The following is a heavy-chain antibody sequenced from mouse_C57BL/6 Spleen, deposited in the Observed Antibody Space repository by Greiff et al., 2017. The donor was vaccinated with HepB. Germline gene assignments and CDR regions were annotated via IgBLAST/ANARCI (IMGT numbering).Heavy chain of an antibody. Sequence: EVMLVESGGGLVKPGGSLKLSCAASGFTFSSYAMSWVRQTPEKRLEWVATISDGGSYTYYPDNVKGRFTISRDNAKNNLYLQMSHLKSEDTAMYYCARDAYYSNYDAMDYWGQGTSVTVSS. V-gene: IGHV5-4*01. CDR2: ISDGGSYT. D-gene: IGHD2-5*01. CDR3: ARDAYYSNYDAMDY. J-gene: IGHJ4*01. CDR1: GFTFSSYA.